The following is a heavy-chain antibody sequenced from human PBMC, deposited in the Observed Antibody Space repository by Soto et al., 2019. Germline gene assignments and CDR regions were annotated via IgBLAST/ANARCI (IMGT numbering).Heavy chain of an antibody. D-gene: IGHD3-3*01. Sequence: QLQLQESGPGLVKPSETLSLTCTVSGGSISSSSYYWGWIRQPPGKGLEWIGSIYYSGSTYYNPSLRRRVTISVDTSKNQFSLKLSSVTAADTAVYYCARQETDYDFWSGYSHPYYGMDVWGQGTTVTVSS. CDR3: ARQETDYDFWSGYSHPYYGMDV. CDR1: GGSISSSSYY. CDR2: IYYSGST. V-gene: IGHV4-39*01. J-gene: IGHJ6*02.